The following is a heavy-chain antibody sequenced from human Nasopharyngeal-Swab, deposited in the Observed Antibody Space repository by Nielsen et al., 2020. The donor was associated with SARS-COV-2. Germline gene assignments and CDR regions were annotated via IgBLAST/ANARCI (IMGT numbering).Heavy chain of an antibody. Sequence: VRQAPGKGLEWVSAISGSGGSTYYADSVKGRFTISGDNSKNTLYLQMNSLRAEDTAVYYCARGPGDGMDVWGQGTTVTVSS. V-gene: IGHV3-23*01. J-gene: IGHJ6*02. D-gene: IGHD3-10*01. CDR2: ISGSGGST. CDR3: ARGPGDGMDV.